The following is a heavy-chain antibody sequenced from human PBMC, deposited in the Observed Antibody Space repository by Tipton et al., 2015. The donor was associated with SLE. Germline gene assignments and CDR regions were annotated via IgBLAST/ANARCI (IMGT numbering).Heavy chain of an antibody. CDR3: AREFLNPVTTVHYYFDL. D-gene: IGHD4-11*01. CDR2: INHSGST. J-gene: IGHJ2*01. V-gene: IGHV4-34*01. Sequence: LRLSCAVYGGSFSGYYWSWIRQPPGKGLEWFGEINHSGSTNYNPSLKSPVTISVDMSKNQFSLQLSSVTAADTAVYYCAREFLNPVTTVHYYFDLWGRGTLVTVSS. CDR1: GGSFSGYY.